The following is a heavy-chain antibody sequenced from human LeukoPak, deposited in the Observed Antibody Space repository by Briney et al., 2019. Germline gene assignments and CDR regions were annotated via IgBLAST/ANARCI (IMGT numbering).Heavy chain of an antibody. CDR3: ARDASIFGVVIMAMEAFDI. D-gene: IGHD3-3*01. CDR1: GYTFTSYG. J-gene: IGHJ3*02. Sequence: ASVKVPCKASGYTFTSYGISWVRQAPGQGLEWMGWISAYNGNTNYAQKLQGRVTMTTDTSTSTAYMELRSLRSDDTAVYYCARDASIFGVVIMAMEAFDIWGQGTMVTVSS. CDR2: ISAYNGNT. V-gene: IGHV1-18*01.